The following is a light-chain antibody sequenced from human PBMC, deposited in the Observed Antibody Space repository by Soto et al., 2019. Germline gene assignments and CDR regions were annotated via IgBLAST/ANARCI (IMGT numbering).Light chain of an antibody. V-gene: IGLV1-44*01. CDR3: AAWDSSLNGHV. CDR1: SSNIGKNT. CDR2: TDN. Sequence: QSALIQPPSASGTPGQRVTISCSGSSSNIGKNTVHWFQQLPGAAPQLLISTDNQRPSGVPDRFSGSKSGASGSLAISGLQSDDEADYYWAAWDSSLNGHVFGTGTKDTDL. J-gene: IGLJ1*01.